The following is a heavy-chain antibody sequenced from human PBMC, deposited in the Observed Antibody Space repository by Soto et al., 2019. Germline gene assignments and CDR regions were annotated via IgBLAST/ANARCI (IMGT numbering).Heavy chain of an antibody. Sequence: QVQLQESGPGLVKPSQTLSLTCTVSGGSISSGGYYWSWIRQHPGKGLEWIGYIYYSGSTYYNPSLKSRVTISVDTSKNQFSLKLSSVTAADTAVYYCARGFWNSGYDHDAFDIWGQGTMVTVSS. D-gene: IGHD5-12*01. CDR1: GGSISSGGYY. CDR3: ARGFWNSGYDHDAFDI. CDR2: IYYSGST. V-gene: IGHV4-31*03. J-gene: IGHJ3*02.